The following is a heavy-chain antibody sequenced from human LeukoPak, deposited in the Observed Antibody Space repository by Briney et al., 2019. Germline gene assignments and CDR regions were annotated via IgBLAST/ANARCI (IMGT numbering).Heavy chain of an antibody. J-gene: IGHJ5*02. CDR3: ARDGGSSWYPNWFDP. CDR2: ISSGSSTI. CDR1: GFTFSSYS. V-gene: IGHV3-48*01. Sequence: GGSLRLSCAASGFTFSSYSMNWVRQAPGKGLEWVSYISSGSSTIYYADSVEGRFTISRDNAKNSLYLQMNSLRAEDTAVYYCARDGGSSWYPNWFDPWGQGTLVTVSS. D-gene: IGHD6-13*01.